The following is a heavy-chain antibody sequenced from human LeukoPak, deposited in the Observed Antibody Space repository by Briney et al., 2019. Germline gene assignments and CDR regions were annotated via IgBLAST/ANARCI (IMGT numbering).Heavy chain of an antibody. D-gene: IGHD3-3*01. V-gene: IGHV1-69*04. J-gene: IGHJ4*02. CDR1: GYTFTSYA. Sequence: ASVKVSCKASGYTFTSYAISWVRQATGQGLEWMGRIIPILGIANYAQKFQGRVTITADKSTSTAYMELSSLRSEDTAVYYCARDGSTIFGVVPGDYWGQGTLVTVSS. CDR3: ARDGSTIFGVVPGDY. CDR2: IIPILGIA.